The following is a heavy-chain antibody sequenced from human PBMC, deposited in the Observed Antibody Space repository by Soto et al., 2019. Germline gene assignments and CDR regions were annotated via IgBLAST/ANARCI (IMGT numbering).Heavy chain of an antibody. J-gene: IGHJ6*02. CDR3: ARGSGYDRAYYYYYGMDV. D-gene: IGHD5-12*01. CDR1: GGTFSSYA. V-gene: IGHV1-69*01. Sequence: QVQLVQSGAEVKKPGSSVKVSCKASGGTFSSYAISWVRQAPGQGLEWMGGIIPIFGTANYAQKIQGRVTITADESTSTAYMELSSLRSEDTAVYYCARGSGYDRAYYYYYGMDVWGQGTTVTVSS. CDR2: IIPIFGTA.